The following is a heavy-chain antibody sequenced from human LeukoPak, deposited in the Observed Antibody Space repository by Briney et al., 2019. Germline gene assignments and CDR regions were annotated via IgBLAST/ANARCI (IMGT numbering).Heavy chain of an antibody. CDR2: IYHGGST. CDR1: GYSISSGYY. J-gene: IGHJ4*02. V-gene: IGHV4-38-2*01. CDR3: SRLLRTRYFAY. Sequence: PSETLSLTCAVTGYSISSGYYWGWIRQPPGKGLEWIGSIYHGGSTYYSPSLKSRVTISVDTSKNQFSLKLSSVTAADTAVYYCSRLLRTRYFAYWGQGTLVTVSS.